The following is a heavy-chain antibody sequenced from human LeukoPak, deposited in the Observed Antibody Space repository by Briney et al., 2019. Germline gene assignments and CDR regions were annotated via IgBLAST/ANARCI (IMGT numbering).Heavy chain of an antibody. CDR2: INPNSGGT. CDR1: GYSFTNYY. J-gene: IGHJ6*02. V-gene: IGHV1-2*02. Sequence: ASVKVSCKASGYSFTNYYIHWVRQAPGQGLEWMGWINPNSGGTNYAQKFQGRVTMTRDTSISTAYMELSRLRSDDTAVYYCARDGENSYGYMGYYGMDVWGQGTTVTGSS. D-gene: IGHD5-12*01. CDR3: ARDGENSYGYMGYYGMDV.